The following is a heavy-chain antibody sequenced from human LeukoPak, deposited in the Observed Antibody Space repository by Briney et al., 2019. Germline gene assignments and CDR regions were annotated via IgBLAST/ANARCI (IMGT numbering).Heavy chain of an antibody. CDR1: GYTFTSYG. CDR3: ARVGMATIFPWFDP. CDR2: ISAYNGNT. D-gene: IGHD5-24*01. Sequence: GASVKVSCKASGYTFTSYGISWVRQAPGQGLEWMGWISAYNGNTNYAQKLQGRVTMATDTSTSTAYMELRSLRSDDTAVYYCARVGMATIFPWFDPWGQGTLVTVSS. V-gene: IGHV1-18*01. J-gene: IGHJ5*02.